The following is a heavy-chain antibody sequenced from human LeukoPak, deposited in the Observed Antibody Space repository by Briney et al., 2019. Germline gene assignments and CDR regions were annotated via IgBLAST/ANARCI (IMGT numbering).Heavy chain of an antibody. J-gene: IGHJ3*02. D-gene: IGHD5-24*01. Sequence: GGSLRLSRAASGFTFSSDWMHWVRQAPGKGLVWVSRINRDGRSTTYADSVKGRFTISRDNAKNTLYLQMNSLRAEDTAVYYCATEINAFDIWDQGTLVTASS. CDR1: GFTFSSDW. V-gene: IGHV3-74*01. CDR3: ATEINAFDI. CDR2: INRDGRST.